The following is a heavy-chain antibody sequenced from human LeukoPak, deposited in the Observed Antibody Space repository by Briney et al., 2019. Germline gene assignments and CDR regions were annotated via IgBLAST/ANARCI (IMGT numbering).Heavy chain of an antibody. CDR1: GFKFSTYW. CDR3: ARDRGGGHMDV. J-gene: IGHJ6*03. V-gene: IGHV3-7*01. Sequence: GGSLRLSCVASGFKFSTYWMSWVRQAPGKGLEWVANIKQDGSDKYYVDSVKGRFTISRDNTKNSLYLQMNSLRAEDTAVYYCARDRGGGHMDVWGKGTTVTISS. D-gene: IGHD2-15*01. CDR2: IKQDGSDK.